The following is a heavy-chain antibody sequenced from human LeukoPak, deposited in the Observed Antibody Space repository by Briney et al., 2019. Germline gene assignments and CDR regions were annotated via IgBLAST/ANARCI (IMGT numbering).Heavy chain of an antibody. CDR2: IGSDNKP. D-gene: IGHD2-15*01. J-gene: IGHJ6*02. Sequence: TGGSLRLSCAASGFTFNVYWMTWVRQAPGKGLEWVSSIGSDNKPHYSESVKGRFAISRDNSKSMLFLQLNSLRAEDTAVYYCARDRAPVVVVAPGYYYYGMDVWGQGTTVTVSS. CDR3: ARDRAPVVVVAPGYYYYGMDV. V-gene: IGHV3-23*01. CDR1: GFTFNVYW.